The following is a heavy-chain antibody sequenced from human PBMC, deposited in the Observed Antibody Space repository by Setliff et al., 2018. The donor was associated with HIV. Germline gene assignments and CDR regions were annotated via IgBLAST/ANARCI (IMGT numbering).Heavy chain of an antibody. D-gene: IGHD4-17*01. CDR3: ARSTTAD. J-gene: IGHJ2*01. V-gene: IGHV1-3*01. CDR1: GYTFTSYA. Sequence: GASVKVSCKASGYTFTSYAMHWVRQAPGQRLEWMGWINAGTGNTKYSQNFQGRVTFSRDTSASTAYMELSSLRSEDTAVYYCARSTTADWGRGTLVTVSS. CDR2: INAGTGNT.